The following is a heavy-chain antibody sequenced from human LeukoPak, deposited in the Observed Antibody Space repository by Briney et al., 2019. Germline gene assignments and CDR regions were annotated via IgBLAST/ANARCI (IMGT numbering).Heavy chain of an antibody. CDR2: IYYSGST. D-gene: IGHD3-22*01. CDR3: ARIYDSGGYYQDY. Sequence: PSETLSLTCTVSGGSISSYYWSWIRQPPGKGLEWIGYIYYSGSTNYNPSLKSRVTISVDTSKNQFSLKLSSVTAADTAVYYCARIYDSGGYYQDYWGQGTLVTVSS. J-gene: IGHJ4*02. V-gene: IGHV4-59*08. CDR1: GGSISSYY.